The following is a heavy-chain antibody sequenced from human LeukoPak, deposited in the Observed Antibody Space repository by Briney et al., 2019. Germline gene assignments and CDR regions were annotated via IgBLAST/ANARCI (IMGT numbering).Heavy chain of an antibody. D-gene: IGHD6-19*01. V-gene: IGHV3-9*01. CDR3: AKDASSGLEYFDY. Sequence: GGSLRLSCAASGFTFSSHGMSWVRQAPGKGLEWVSGISWNSGTIGYADSVKGRFTISRDNGKNSVYLQMDSLRAEDTALYYCAKDASSGLEYFDYWGQGTLVTVSS. CDR1: GFTFSSHG. CDR2: ISWNSGTI. J-gene: IGHJ4*02.